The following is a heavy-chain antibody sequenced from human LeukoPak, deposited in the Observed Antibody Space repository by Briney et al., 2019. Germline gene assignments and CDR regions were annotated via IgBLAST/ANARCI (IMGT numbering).Heavy chain of an antibody. D-gene: IGHD5-12*01. Sequence: GRSLRLSCAASGFTFSSYGMHWVRQAPGKGLEWVAVVWYDGSNKYYADSVKGRFTISRDNSKNTQYLQMNSLRAEDTAVYYCAKDLGGGYGIFDYWGQGTLVTVSS. V-gene: IGHV3-33*06. CDR2: VWYDGSNK. J-gene: IGHJ4*02. CDR1: GFTFSSYG. CDR3: AKDLGGGYGIFDY.